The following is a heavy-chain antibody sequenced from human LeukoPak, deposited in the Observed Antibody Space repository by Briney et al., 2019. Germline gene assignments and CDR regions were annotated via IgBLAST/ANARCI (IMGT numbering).Heavy chain of an antibody. J-gene: IGHJ4*02. V-gene: IGHV3-30*02. Sequence: QTGGSLRLSXAASGFTFSSYGMHWVRQSPGKGLEWLAFIRYDGSNKYYADSVKGRFTISRDNSKNTLYLQMNSLRAEDTAVYYCAFESMTTVTFDYWGQGTLVTVSS. CDR3: AFESMTTVTFDY. CDR2: IRYDGSNK. D-gene: IGHD4-11*01. CDR1: GFTFSSYG.